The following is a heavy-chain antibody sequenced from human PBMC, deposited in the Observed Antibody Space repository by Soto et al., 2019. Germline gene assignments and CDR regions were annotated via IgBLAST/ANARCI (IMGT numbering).Heavy chain of an antibody. CDR3: ARREIQGPIDY. CDR2: IYYSGTT. CDR1: GYFISRSKW. V-gene: IGHV4-28*01. J-gene: IGHJ4*02. Sequence: PSETLSLTCAVSGYFISRSKWLGWIRQPPGKGLEWIGYIYYSGTTYYNPSLKSRVTMSVDTSKNQFSLKLTSVTAVDTAVDYCARREIQGPIDYWGQGTLVTVS. D-gene: IGHD1-26*01.